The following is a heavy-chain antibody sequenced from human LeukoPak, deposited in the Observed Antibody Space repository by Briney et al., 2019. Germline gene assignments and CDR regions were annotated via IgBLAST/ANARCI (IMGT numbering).Heavy chain of an antibody. J-gene: IGHJ4*02. D-gene: IGHD3-22*01. V-gene: IGHV3-74*03. CDR2: IDNAGSIT. CDR3: AKDFYDSSGYLDY. Sequence: GGSLRLSCAASGFTFSNYWIHWVRQAPGKGLVWVSRIDNAGSITTYADSVKGRFTISRDNAENTLYLQMNSLRAEDTALYYCAKDFYDSSGYLDYWGQGTLVTVSS. CDR1: GFTFSNYW.